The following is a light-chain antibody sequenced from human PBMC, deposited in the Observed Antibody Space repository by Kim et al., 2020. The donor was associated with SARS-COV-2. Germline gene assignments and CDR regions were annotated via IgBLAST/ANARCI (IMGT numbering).Light chain of an antibody. CDR1: QNIKNN. CDR2: SAS. J-gene: IGKJ2*01. V-gene: IGKV3-15*01. Sequence: EIVMTQSPATLSVSPGERVTLSCRARQNIKNNLVWYQQKPGQPPRLLIYSASTRAAGIPARFSGSGSGTEFTLTISSLQSEDFAVYSCLQYNDWPYTFGQGTKLEI. CDR3: LQYNDWPYT.